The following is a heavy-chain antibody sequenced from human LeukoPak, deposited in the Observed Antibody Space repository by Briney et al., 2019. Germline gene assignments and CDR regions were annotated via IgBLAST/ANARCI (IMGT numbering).Heavy chain of an antibody. Sequence: SETLSLTCAVYGGSFSGYYWSWIRQPPGKGLEWIGEINHSGSTNYNPSLKSRVTISVDTSKNQFSLKLSSVTAADTAVYYCARGRYSSGWVPRRVDYYYGMDVWGQGTTVTVS. CDR1: GGSFSGYY. J-gene: IGHJ6*02. V-gene: IGHV4-34*01. CDR3: ARGRYSSGWVPRRVDYYYGMDV. D-gene: IGHD6-19*01. CDR2: INHSGST.